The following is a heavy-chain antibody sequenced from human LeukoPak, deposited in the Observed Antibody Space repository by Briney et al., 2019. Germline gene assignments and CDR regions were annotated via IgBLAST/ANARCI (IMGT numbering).Heavy chain of an antibody. CDR2: ISSSSSYI. Sequence: NPGGSQRLSCAASGFTFSSYSMNWVRQARGRGLEWVSSISSSSSYIYYADSVKGRYTISRDNDKNSLSLHMNTQRGEHTAVFYCARDYGDYGYFQHWGQGTLVTVSS. V-gene: IGHV3-21*01. J-gene: IGHJ1*01. CDR1: GFTFSSYS. CDR3: ARDYGDYGYFQH. D-gene: IGHD4-17*01.